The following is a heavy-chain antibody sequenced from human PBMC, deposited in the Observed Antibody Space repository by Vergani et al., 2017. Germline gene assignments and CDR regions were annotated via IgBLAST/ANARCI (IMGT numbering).Heavy chain of an antibody. CDR2: INPNSGGT. J-gene: IGHJ4*02. Sequence: QVQLVQSGAEVKKPGASVKVSCKASGYTFTGYYMHWVRQAPGQGLEWMGWINPNSGGTHYAQKFQGWVTMTRDTSISTAYMELSRLRSDDTAVYYCARGSGYCTSTSCSKTFDYWGQGTLVTVSS. D-gene: IGHD2-2*01. CDR3: ARGSGYCTSTSCSKTFDY. V-gene: IGHV1-2*04. CDR1: GYTFTGYY.